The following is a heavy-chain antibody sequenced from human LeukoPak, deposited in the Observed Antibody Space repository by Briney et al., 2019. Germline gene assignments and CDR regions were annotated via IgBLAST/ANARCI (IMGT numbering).Heavy chain of an antibody. Sequence: KPSETLSLTCTVSGGSLSSHYWSWIRQPPGKGLEWIAYLLDSVNTKDNPSLQSRLTLSADTSKNQFSLRLTSVTAADTAVYYCGTLKRGSIYGYFDFWGQGIKVTVSS. CDR1: GGSLSSHY. CDR2: LLDSVNT. J-gene: IGHJ4*02. CDR3: GTLKRGSIYGYFDF. V-gene: IGHV4-59*11. D-gene: IGHD5-18*01.